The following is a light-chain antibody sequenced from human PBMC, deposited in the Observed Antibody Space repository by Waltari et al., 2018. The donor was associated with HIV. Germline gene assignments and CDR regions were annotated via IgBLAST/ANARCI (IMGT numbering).Light chain of an antibody. Sequence: SALTQPASVSGSPGQSIPISCTGLSSDVGGSNYVSWYHQHPGKTPKLMIYEVSNRPSGVSNRFSGSKSGNTASLTISGLQAEDEADYYCSSYTSSSTLVFGGGTKLTVL. J-gene: IGLJ2*01. CDR1: SSDVGGSNY. CDR2: EVS. CDR3: SSYTSSSTLV. V-gene: IGLV2-14*01.